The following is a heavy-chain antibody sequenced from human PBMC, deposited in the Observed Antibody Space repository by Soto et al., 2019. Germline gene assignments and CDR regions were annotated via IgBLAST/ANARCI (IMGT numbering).Heavy chain of an antibody. V-gene: IGHV1-18*01. J-gene: IGHJ4*02. CDR3: ARSDGPLGDY. CDR2: ISAYNGNT. D-gene: IGHD4-17*01. CDR1: GYTFTSYG. Sequence: GASVKVSCKASGYTFTSYGISWVRQAPGQGLEWMGWISAYNGNTNYAQKFQGRVTMTRDTSASTAYMELSSLRSEDTAVYYCARSDGPLGDYWGQGTLVTVSS.